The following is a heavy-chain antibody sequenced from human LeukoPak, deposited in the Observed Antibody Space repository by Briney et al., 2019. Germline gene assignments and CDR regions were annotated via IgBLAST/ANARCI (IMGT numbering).Heavy chain of an antibody. J-gene: IGHJ4*02. CDR2: ISGSGGST. Sequence: GGSLRLSCAASGFTFKNYDMSWVRQAPGKGLEWVSAISGSGGSTYYADSVKGRFTISRDNSKNTLYLQMNSLRAEDTAVYYCARVSSYDFWSGYSSAYYFDYWGQGTLVTVSS. CDR3: ARVSSYDFWSGYSSAYYFDY. D-gene: IGHD3-3*01. V-gene: IGHV3-23*01. CDR1: GFTFKNYD.